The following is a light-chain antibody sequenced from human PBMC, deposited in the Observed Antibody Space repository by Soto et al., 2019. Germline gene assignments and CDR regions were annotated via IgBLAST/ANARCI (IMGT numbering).Light chain of an antibody. CDR2: SNN. J-gene: IGLJ1*01. V-gene: IGLV1-44*01. CDR3: VAWDDSLNAYV. CDR1: SSNVGSNT. Sequence: QSVLTQPPSASGTPGQRVTISCSGSSSNVGSNTVSWYQQLPGTAPKLLIYSNNQRPSGVPDRFSGSKSGTSASLAISGLQSGDEADYYCVAWDDSLNAYVFATGTKVTVL.